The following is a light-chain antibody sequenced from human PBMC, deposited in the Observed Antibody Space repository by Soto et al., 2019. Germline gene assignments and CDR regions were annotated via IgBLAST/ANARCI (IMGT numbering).Light chain of an antibody. CDR1: QSVSNNY. CDR2: GAS. V-gene: IGKV3-20*01. J-gene: IGKJ1*01. CDR3: QQYVSSPWA. Sequence: EIVLTQSPGTLSLSPGEGATLSWRASQSVSNNYLAWYQQKPGQAPRLLIYGASSRATGIPDRFSGSGSGTDFTLTISRLEPEDFAVYYCQQYVSSPWAFGQGTKVDIK.